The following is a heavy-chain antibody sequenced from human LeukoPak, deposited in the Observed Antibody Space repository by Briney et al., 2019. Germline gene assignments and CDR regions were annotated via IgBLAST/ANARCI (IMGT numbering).Heavy chain of an antibody. CDR3: ARVDWNIDH. Sequence: GGSLRLSCAASGFTFSSYWMHWVRQAPGKGLVWVSRIDNGGSSTNYADSVRGRFTISRDNAKNTLYLQMNGLRAEDTAVYYCARVDWNIDHWGQGTLVTVSS. CDR1: GFTFSSYW. D-gene: IGHD1/OR15-1a*01. V-gene: IGHV3-74*01. CDR2: IDNGGSST. J-gene: IGHJ4*02.